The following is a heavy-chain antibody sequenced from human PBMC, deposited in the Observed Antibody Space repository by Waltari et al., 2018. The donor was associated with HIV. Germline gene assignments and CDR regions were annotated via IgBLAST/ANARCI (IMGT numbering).Heavy chain of an antibody. Sequence: HVPLVQSGAEAKKPVASLKVSCRASGSTFIGSYLHRVRRALGQGLEWMGWINPNSGGTNYAQKFQGRVTMTRDTSISTAYMELSRLRSDDTAIYYCASGGGYYDGSGFGPDYWGQGTLVTVSS. D-gene: IGHD3-22*01. CDR2: INPNSGGT. CDR3: ASGGGYYDGSGFGPDY. J-gene: IGHJ4*02. V-gene: IGHV1-2*02. CDR1: GSTFIGSY.